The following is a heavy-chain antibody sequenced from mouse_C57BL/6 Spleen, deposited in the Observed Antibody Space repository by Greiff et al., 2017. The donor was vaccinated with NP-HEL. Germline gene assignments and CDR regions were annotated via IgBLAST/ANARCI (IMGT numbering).Heavy chain of an antibody. Sequence: VQGVESGPGLVAPSQSLSITCTVSGFSLTSYGVSWVRQPPGKGLEWLGVIWGDGSTNYHSALISRLSISKDNSKSQVFLKLNSLQTDDTATYYCAKGPFTTVVENWYFDVWGTGTTVTVSS. CDR1: GFSLTSYG. CDR2: IWGDGST. V-gene: IGHV2-3*01. J-gene: IGHJ1*03. CDR3: AKGPFTTVVENWYFDV. D-gene: IGHD1-1*01.